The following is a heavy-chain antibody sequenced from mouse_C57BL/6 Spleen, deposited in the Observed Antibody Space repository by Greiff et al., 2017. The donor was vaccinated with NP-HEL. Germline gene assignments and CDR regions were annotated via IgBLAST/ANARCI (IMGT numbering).Heavy chain of an antibody. V-gene: IGHV10-3*01. J-gene: IGHJ2*01. CDR2: IRSKSSKYAT. CDR3: VRESGLHGYPFDY. Sequence: DVMLVESGGGLVQPKGSLKLSCAASGFTFNTYAMHWVRQAPGKGLEWVASIRSKSSKYATYYADSVKDRFTISRDDSQSMLYLQMNNLKTEDTAMYYCVRESGLHGYPFDYWGQGTTLTVSS. CDR1: GFTFNTYA. D-gene: IGHD2-2*01.